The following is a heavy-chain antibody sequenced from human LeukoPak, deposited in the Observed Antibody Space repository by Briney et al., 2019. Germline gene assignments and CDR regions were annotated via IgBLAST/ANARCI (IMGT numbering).Heavy chain of an antibody. V-gene: IGHV1-8*01. Sequence: ASVKVSCKASGYTFTSYDINWVRQATGQGLEWMGWMNPSSGNTGYAQKFQGRVTMTRNTSISTAYMELSSLRSEDTAVYYCARSLSMVAAPEAYWGQGTLVTVSS. CDR1: GYTFTSYD. CDR3: ARSLSMVAAPEAY. CDR2: MNPSSGNT. J-gene: IGHJ4*02. D-gene: IGHD2-15*01.